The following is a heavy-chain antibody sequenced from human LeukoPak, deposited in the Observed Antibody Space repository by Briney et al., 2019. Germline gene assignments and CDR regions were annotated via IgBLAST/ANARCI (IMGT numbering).Heavy chain of an antibody. J-gene: IGHJ4*02. CDR3: ARNLMYCSSTTCYLDY. Sequence: KPGASVKVSCKASGYTFTSYDINWLRHATGQGLEWMGLMNPKNGHTVYAQKFQGRVTMTRDTSISTAYLELSSLRSEDTAVYYCARNLMYCSSTTCYLDYWGEGTLVTVSS. CDR2: MNPKNGHT. CDR1: GYTFTSYD. D-gene: IGHD2-2*01. V-gene: IGHV1-8*01.